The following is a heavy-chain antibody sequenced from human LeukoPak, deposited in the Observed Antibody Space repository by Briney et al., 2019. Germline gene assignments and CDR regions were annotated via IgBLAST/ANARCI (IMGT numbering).Heavy chain of an antibody. CDR1: GYTFTSYD. Sequence: GASVKVSCKASGYTFTSYDINWVRQATGQGLEWMGWMNPNSGGTNYAQKFQGRVAMTRDTSISTAYMELSRLRSDDTAVYYCARDIRYWGQGTLVTVSS. CDR3: ARDIRY. V-gene: IGHV1-2*02. CDR2: MNPNSGGT. J-gene: IGHJ4*02.